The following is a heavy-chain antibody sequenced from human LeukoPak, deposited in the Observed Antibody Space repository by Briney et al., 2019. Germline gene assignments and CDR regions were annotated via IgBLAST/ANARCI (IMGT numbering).Heavy chain of an antibody. CDR1: GITLSTYA. CDR2: ISYDGSNK. D-gene: IGHD3-9*01. Sequence: PGRSLRLSCAASGITLSTYAMHWVRQAPGRGLEWVTVISYDGSNKQYADSVKGRFTISRENSKNTLYLQMNSLKPEDTAVYYCVGQNYDVLTGYAPLDLWGQGILVTVSS. J-gene: IGHJ5*02. CDR3: VGQNYDVLTGYAPLDL. V-gene: IGHV3-30-3*01.